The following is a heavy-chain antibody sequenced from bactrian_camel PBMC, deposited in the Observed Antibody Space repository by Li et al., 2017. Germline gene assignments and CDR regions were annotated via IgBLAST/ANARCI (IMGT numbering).Heavy chain of an antibody. CDR1: GSTYSRYC. V-gene: IGHV3S57*01. CDR3: AADLCAGTWTWSAASTYSY. J-gene: IGHJ4*01. CDR2: IGRTGVK. D-gene: IGHD7*01. Sequence: HVQLVESGGESVQAGGSLRLSCAASGSTYSRYCMAWFRQVLGKEREAVAAIGRTGVKTYGAFVKGRFTLSKDVAENILTLQMNSLQPEDTAMYYCAADLCAGTWTWSAASTYSYWGQGTQVTVS.